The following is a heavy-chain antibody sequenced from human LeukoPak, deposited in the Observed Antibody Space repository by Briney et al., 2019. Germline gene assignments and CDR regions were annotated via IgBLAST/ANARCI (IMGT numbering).Heavy chain of an antibody. CDR2: IIPIFGTA. V-gene: IGHV1-69*13. CDR1: GYTFTSYY. CDR3: ARDYHGMDV. D-gene: IGHD3-16*02. J-gene: IGHJ6*02. Sequence: SVKVSCKASGYTFTSYYMHWVRQAPGQGLEWMGGIIPIFGTANYAQKFQGRVTITADESTSTAYMELSSLRSEDTAVYYCARDYHGMDVWGQGTTVTVSS.